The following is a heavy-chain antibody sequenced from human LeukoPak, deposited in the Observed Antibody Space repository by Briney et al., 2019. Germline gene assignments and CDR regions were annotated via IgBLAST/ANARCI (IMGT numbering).Heavy chain of an antibody. CDR3: ARVYGGGIDY. Sequence: SETLSLTCTVSGGSISSYYWSWIRQTPGKGLVWIGYLYNGGSTNYNPSLKSRVTISADTSRNQYSLRLRSLTAADTAVYYCARVYGGGIDYWGQGTLVTVSS. CDR1: GGSISSYY. V-gene: IGHV4-59*01. CDR2: LYNGGST. J-gene: IGHJ4*02. D-gene: IGHD4-23*01.